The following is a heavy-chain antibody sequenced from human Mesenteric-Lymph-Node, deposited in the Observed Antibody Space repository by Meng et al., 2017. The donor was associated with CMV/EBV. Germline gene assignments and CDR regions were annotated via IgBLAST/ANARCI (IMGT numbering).Heavy chain of an antibody. D-gene: IGHD1-26*01. V-gene: IGHV4-59*11. CDR2: LSYSENS. Sequence: GSLRLSCSVSGGSITRRHWSWIRQPPGQGLEWIGYLSYSENSDYNPSLHSRVTISMDASKNQFSLKLTSLTAADTAVYYCASRGAGPSAILFDIWGQGKMVTVSS. J-gene: IGHJ3*02. CDR1: GGSITRRH. CDR3: ASRGAGPSAILFDI.